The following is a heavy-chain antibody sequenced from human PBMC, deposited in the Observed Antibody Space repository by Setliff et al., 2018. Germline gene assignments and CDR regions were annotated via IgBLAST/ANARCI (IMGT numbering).Heavy chain of an antibody. V-gene: IGHV4-61*01. Sequence: PSETLSLTCTVSGGSISGASIRSYYWSWIRQPPGKGLEFIGYVYYSGTTNYDPSLKSRVTISVDTSKNQFSLKLRSVTAADTAMYYCAKGGTYRYFDYWGQGTLVTVSS. CDR3: AKGGTYRYFDY. CDR1: GGSISGASIRSYY. CDR2: VYYSGTT. J-gene: IGHJ4*02.